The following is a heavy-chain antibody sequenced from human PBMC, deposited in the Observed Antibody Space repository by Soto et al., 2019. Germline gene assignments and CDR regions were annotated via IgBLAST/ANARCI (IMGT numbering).Heavy chain of an antibody. J-gene: IGHJ6*02. CDR1: GFTFSEHA. Sequence: GGSLRLSCAATGFTFSEHAMHWVRKAPGKGLEWVAVTAGDGIGRYYADSVKGRFTISRDNSKNTLSLQMNSLTPEDTAIYYCARERATCCYFGMDLWGQGTTVTVSS. D-gene: IGHD2-2*01. CDR2: TAGDGIGR. CDR3: ARERATCCYFGMDL. V-gene: IGHV3-30-3*01.